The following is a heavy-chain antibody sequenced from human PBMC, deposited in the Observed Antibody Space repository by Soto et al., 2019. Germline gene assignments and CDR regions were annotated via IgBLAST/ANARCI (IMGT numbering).Heavy chain of an antibody. D-gene: IGHD3-22*01. V-gene: IGHV4-34*01. CDR3: GREDDSSGYYPNIFDY. CDR1: GGSFSGHY. CDR2: IYHSGST. Sequence: SQTLSLTCAVYGGSFSGHYWSWIRQPPGKGLEWIGYIYHSGSTNYNPSLKSRVTISVDTSKNQFSLKLSSVTAADTAVYYCGREDDSSGYYPNIFDYWGQGTLVTVS. J-gene: IGHJ4*02.